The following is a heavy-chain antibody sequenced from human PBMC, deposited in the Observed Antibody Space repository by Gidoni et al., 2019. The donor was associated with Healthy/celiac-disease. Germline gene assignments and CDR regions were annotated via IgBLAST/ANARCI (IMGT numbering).Heavy chain of an antibody. CDR3: ASERGIAAAVPDAFDI. V-gene: IGHV1-46*01. Sequence: QVQLVQSGAEVKKPGASVKVSCKASGYTFTSYYMHWVRQAPGQGLEWMGIINPSGGSTSYAQKFQGRVTMTRDTSTSTVYMELSSLRSEDTAVYYCASERGIAAAVPDAFDIWGQGTMVTVSS. D-gene: IGHD6-13*01. J-gene: IGHJ3*02. CDR1: GYTFTSYY. CDR2: INPSGGST.